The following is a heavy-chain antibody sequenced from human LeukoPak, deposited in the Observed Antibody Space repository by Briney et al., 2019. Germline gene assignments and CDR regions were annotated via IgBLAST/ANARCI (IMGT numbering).Heavy chain of an antibody. V-gene: IGHV1-2*04. CDR3: ARESWSGSYYDSNSNWFDP. CDR1: GGTFMRHS. J-gene: IGHJ5*02. D-gene: IGHD1-26*01. CDR2: INPNSGGT. Sequence: ASVKVSCKASGGTFMRHSISWVRQAPGQGLEWMGWINPNSGGTNYAQKFQGWVTMTRDTSISTAYMELSRLRSDDTAVYYCARESWSGSYYDSNSNWFDPWGQGTLVTVSS.